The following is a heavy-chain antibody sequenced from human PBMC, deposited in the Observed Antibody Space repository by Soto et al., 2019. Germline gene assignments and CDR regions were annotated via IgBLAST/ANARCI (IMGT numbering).Heavy chain of an antibody. CDR1: RFTFSTYG. D-gene: IGHD2-15*01. V-gene: IGHV3-21*01. CDR2: ISGSSNYI. J-gene: IGHJ3*02. CDR3: AREKVVGAMPDALDI. Sequence: EVQLVESGGGLVKPGGSLRLSCAASRFTFSTYGMHWVRQAPGKGLEWVSYISGSSNYIYYADSVKGRFTLSRDNAKDSLYLQMNSLRVEDTGVHYCAREKVVGAMPDALDIWGQGTMVTVSP.